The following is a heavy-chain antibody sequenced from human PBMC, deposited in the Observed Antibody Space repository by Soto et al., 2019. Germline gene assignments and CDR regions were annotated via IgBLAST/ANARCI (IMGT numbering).Heavy chain of an antibody. Sequence: QVQLVQSGAEVTKPGASVKISCKTSGYTFSTYHMHWVRLAPGQGLEWVGIIKSSGDITLYAQKFQGRVTMSKDTSTSTVYMEVSSLRSEDTAVYYCAREPPSTSLFDCWGQGTQVTVSS. CDR3: AREPPSTSLFDC. J-gene: IGHJ4*02. D-gene: IGHD6-6*01. CDR1: GYTFSTYH. CDR2: IKSSGDIT. V-gene: IGHV1-46*01.